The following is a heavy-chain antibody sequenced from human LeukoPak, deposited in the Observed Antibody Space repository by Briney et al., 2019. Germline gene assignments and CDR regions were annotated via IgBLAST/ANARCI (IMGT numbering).Heavy chain of an antibody. CDR1: GGSISSSSYY. V-gene: IGHV4-39*07. CDR2: INHSGST. D-gene: IGHD6-19*01. Sequence: PSETLSLTCTVSGGSISSSSYYWSWIRQPPGKGLEWIGEINHSGSTNYNPSLKSRVTISVDTSKNQFSLKLSSVTAADTAVYYCARGCKPFLQWLRSGFDYWGQGTLVTVSS. J-gene: IGHJ4*02. CDR3: ARGCKPFLQWLRSGFDY.